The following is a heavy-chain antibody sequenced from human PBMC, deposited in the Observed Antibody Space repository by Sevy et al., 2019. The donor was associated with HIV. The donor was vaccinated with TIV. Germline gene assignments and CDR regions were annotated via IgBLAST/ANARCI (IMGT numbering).Heavy chain of an antibody. Sequence: GGSLRLSCAASGFTFNNYGMHWVRQAPGKGLEWVAVISYDGSNKYYAYSVKGRFTMSRDNSKNIYLRMNSLRAEDTAVYFCAKAVYRDNYYYSGMDVWGQGTTVTVSS. J-gene: IGHJ6*02. CDR2: ISYDGSNK. V-gene: IGHV3-30*18. CDR1: GFTFNNYG. D-gene: IGHD3-16*02. CDR3: AKAVYRDNYYYSGMDV.